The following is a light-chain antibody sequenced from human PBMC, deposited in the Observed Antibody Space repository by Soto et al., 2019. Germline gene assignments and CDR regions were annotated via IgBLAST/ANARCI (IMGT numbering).Light chain of an antibody. Sequence: QLVLSQPPSASGTPGQTVTISCSGSNSNIGSHAVNWYQQVPGRAPKFLISSNNLRPSGVPDRFSVSKSGTSASLAISGLQSDDEADYYCAAWDDNLSGVFGGGTKLTVL. CDR1: NSNIGSHA. CDR2: SNN. J-gene: IGLJ3*02. V-gene: IGLV1-44*01. CDR3: AAWDDNLSGV.